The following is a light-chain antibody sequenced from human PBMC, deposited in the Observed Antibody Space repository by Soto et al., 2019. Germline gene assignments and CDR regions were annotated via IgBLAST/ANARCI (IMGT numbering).Light chain of an antibody. J-gene: IGLJ1*01. CDR2: EVS. Sequence: QSALTQPPSASGSPGQSVTISCTGTSSDVGGYNYVSWYQQHPGKAPKLMIYEVSKRPAGVPDRFSGAKSGNTASLTVSGRQAEDEADYYCSSDAGSNLPGYVFGTGTKVTVL. V-gene: IGLV2-8*01. CDR1: SSDVGGYNY. CDR3: SSDAGSNLPGYV.